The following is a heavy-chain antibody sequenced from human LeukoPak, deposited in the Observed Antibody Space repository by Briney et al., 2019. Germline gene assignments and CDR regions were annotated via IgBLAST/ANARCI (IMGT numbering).Heavy chain of an antibody. V-gene: IGHV3-21*01. D-gene: IGHD3-3*01. J-gene: IGHJ4*02. CDR1: GFAVSSNY. CDR3: ARDTSLITIFGVVIDYFDY. CDR2: ISSSSSYI. Sequence: PGGSLRLSCAVSGFAVSSNYMTWVRQAPGKGLEWVSSISSSSSYIYYADSVKGRFTISRDNAKNSLYLQMNSLRAEDTAVYYCARDTSLITIFGVVIDYFDYWGQGTLVTVSS.